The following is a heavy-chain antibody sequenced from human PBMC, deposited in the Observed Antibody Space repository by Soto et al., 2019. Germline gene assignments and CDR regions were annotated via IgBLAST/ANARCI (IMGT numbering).Heavy chain of an antibody. CDR1: GGSISSSSYY. V-gene: IGHV4-39*07. Sequence: SETLSLTCTVSGGSISSSSYYWGWIRQPPGKGLEWIGSIYYSGSTYYNPSLKSRVTISVDRSKNQFSLKLSSVTAADTAVYYCARALAARHKGAFDYWGQGTLVTVSS. D-gene: IGHD6-6*01. CDR3: ARALAARHKGAFDY. J-gene: IGHJ4*02. CDR2: IYYSGST.